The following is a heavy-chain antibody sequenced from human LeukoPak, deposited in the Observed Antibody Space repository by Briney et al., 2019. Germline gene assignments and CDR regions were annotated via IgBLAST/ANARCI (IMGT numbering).Heavy chain of an antibody. CDR2: ISSSSSYI. D-gene: IGHD3-10*01. Sequence: GGSLRLSCAASGFTFSSYSMNWVRQAPGKGLEWVSSISSSSSYIYYADSVKGRFTISRDNAKNSLYLQMNSLRAEDTAVYYCARGGFGNFFDYWGQGTLVTVSS. J-gene: IGHJ4*02. CDR1: GFTFSSYS. CDR3: ARGGFGNFFDY. V-gene: IGHV3-21*01.